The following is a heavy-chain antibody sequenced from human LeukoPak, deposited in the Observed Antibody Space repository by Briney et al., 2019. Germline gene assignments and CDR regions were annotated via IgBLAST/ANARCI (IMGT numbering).Heavy chain of an antibody. Sequence: SETLSLTCAVYGGSFSGYYWSWIRQPPGKGLEWIGEINHSGSTNYNLSLKSRVTISVDTSKNQFSLKLSSVTAADTAVYYCARTGGSGSKFDYWGQGTLVTVSS. CDR3: ARTGGSGSKFDY. CDR2: INHSGST. CDR1: GGSFSGYY. V-gene: IGHV4-34*01. J-gene: IGHJ4*02. D-gene: IGHD3-10*01.